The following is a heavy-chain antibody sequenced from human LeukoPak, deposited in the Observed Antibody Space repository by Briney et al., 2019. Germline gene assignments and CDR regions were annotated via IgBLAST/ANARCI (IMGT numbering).Heavy chain of an antibody. CDR2: INWDDQK. J-gene: IGHJ5*02. Sequence: ASGPTLVKPTQTLTLTCTFSGFSLTTSGVGVGWIRQPPGKALEWLALINWDDQKVYSPSLQSRLSITKDTSKNQVVLTMTNVDPVDTATYYCAHRRDSSGYQYRYWFAPGGQGTVVTVSS. CDR3: AHRRDSSGYQYRYWFAP. D-gene: IGHD3-22*01. V-gene: IGHV2-5*02. CDR1: GFSLTTSGVG.